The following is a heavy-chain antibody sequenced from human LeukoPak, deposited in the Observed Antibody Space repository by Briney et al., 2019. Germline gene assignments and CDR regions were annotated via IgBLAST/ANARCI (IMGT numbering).Heavy chain of an antibody. CDR3: ARDLGYCSSTSCYSYRY. J-gene: IGHJ4*02. CDR1: GYTFTSYG. D-gene: IGHD2-2*01. V-gene: IGHV1-18*01. Sequence: ASVKVSCKASGYTFTSYGIGWVRQAPGQGLEWMGWISAYNGNTNYVQKLQGRVTMTTDTSTSTAYMELRSLRSDDTAVFYCARDLGYCSSTSCYSYRYWGQGTLVTVSS. CDR2: ISAYNGNT.